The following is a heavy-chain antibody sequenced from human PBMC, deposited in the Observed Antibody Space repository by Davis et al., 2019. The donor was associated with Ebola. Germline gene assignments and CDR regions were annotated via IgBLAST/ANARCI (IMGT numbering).Heavy chain of an antibody. CDR1: GFTFSSYA. CDR2: ISSNGGST. CDR3: ARYRDVVGAQDY. V-gene: IGHV3-23*01. D-gene: IGHD1-26*01. Sequence: GESLKISCAASGFTFSSYAMSWVRQAPGKGLEYVSAISSNGGSTYYADSVKGRFTISRDNSKNTLYLQMNSLRAEDTAVYYCARYRDVVGAQDYWGQGTLVTVSS. J-gene: IGHJ4*02.